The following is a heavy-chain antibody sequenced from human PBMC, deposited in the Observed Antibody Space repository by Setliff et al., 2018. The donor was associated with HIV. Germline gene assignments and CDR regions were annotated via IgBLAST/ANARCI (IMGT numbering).Heavy chain of an antibody. V-gene: IGHV3-21*01. J-gene: IGHJ5*02. CDR3: ARERAGYCSGGSCYTNWFDP. CDR1: GFIFSSYS. CDR2: ISSSSSYI. D-gene: IGHD2-15*01. Sequence: GGSLRLSCAASGFIFSSYSMNWVRQAPGKGLEWVSSISSSSSYIYYADSVKGRFTISRDNAKNSLYLQMNSLRAEDTAVYYCARERAGYCSGGSCYTNWFDPWGQGTLVTVSS.